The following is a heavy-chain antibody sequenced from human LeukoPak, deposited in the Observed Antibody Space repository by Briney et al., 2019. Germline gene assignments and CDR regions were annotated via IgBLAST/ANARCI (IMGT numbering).Heavy chain of an antibody. Sequence: ASVKVSCKASGHTFTSYGISWVRQAPGQGLEWMGWISAYNGNTNYAQKLQGRVTMTTDTSTSTAHMELRSLRSDDTAVYYCARRGYSGYAGDYWGQGTLVTVSS. V-gene: IGHV1-18*01. CDR3: ARRGYSGYAGDY. J-gene: IGHJ4*02. D-gene: IGHD5-12*01. CDR1: GHTFTSYG. CDR2: ISAYNGNT.